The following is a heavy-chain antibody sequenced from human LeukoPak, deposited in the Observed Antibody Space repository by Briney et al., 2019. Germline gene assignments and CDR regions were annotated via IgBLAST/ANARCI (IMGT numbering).Heavy chain of an antibody. Sequence: ASVKVSCKASGYTFTSYYMHWVRQAPGQGLEWMGWINTNTGNPTYAQGFTGRFVFSLDTSVSTAYLQISSLKAEDTAVYYCARDVSKLRYFDWLFEGPLFFDYWGQGTLVTVSS. CDR1: GYTFTSYY. V-gene: IGHV7-4-1*02. D-gene: IGHD3-9*01. CDR3: ARDVSKLRYFDWLFEGPLFFDY. CDR2: INTNTGNP. J-gene: IGHJ4*02.